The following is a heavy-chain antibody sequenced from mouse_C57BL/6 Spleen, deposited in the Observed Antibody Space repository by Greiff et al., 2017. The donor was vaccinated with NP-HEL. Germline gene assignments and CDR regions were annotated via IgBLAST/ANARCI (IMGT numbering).Heavy chain of an antibody. Sequence: VQLQQSGPELVKPGASVKISCKASGYTFTDYYMNWVKQSHGKSLEWIGDINPNNGGTSYNQKFKGKATLTVDKSSSTAYMELRSLTSEDSAVYYCAREAYGYDVNFDYWGQGTTLTVSS. CDR3: AREAYGYDVNFDY. CDR1: GYTFTDYY. J-gene: IGHJ2*01. CDR2: INPNNGGT. V-gene: IGHV1-26*01. D-gene: IGHD2-2*01.